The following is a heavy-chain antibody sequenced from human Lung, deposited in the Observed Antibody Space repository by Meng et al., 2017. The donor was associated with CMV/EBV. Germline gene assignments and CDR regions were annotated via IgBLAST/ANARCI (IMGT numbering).Heavy chain of an antibody. CDR1: GVSISSNIR. V-gene: IGHV4-4*02. CDR3: ARGKQDAWELLAY. D-gene: IGHD1-26*01. CDR2: IDDSGST. Sequence: QVQLQESGPGLVKPSGTLSLPCGFSGVSISSNIRWTWVRQPPGKGLEWIGDIDDSGSTNYNPSLNSRISISLDKSKNHFSLKVNSVTAADTAVYYCARGKQDAWELLAYWGQGALVTVSS. J-gene: IGHJ4*02.